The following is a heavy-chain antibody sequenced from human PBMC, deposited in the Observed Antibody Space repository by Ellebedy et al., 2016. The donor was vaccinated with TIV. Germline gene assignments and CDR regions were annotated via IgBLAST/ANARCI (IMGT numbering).Heavy chain of an antibody. D-gene: IGHD4-17*01. CDR3: ASETTVTTPIFDY. CDR1: GGSISSGGYY. J-gene: IGHJ4*02. Sequence: SETLSLTXTVSGGSISSGGYYWSWIRQHPGKGLEWIGYIYYSGSTYYNPSLKSRVTISVDTSKNQFSLKLSSVTAADTAVYYCASETTVTTPIFDYWGQGTLVTVSS. CDR2: IYYSGST. V-gene: IGHV4-31*03.